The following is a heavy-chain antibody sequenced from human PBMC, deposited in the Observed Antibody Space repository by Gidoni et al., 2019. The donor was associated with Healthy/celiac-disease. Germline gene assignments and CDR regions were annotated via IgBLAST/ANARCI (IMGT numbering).Heavy chain of an antibody. CDR3: ARDSHWGWYLDY. Sequence: EVQLVESGGGLVQPGGSLRLSCAASGFTFSSYEMNWVRQAPGKGLEWVSYISSSGSTIYYADSVKGRFTISRDNAKNSLYLQMNSLRAEDTAVYYCARDSHWGWYLDYWGQGTLVTVSS. CDR2: ISSSGSTI. V-gene: IGHV3-48*03. D-gene: IGHD6-19*01. CDR1: GFTFSSYE. J-gene: IGHJ4*02.